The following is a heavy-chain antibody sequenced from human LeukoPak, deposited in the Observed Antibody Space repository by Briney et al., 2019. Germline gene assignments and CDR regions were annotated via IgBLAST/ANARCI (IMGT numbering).Heavy chain of an antibody. CDR2: LSGSGGGT. J-gene: IGHJ4*02. CDR1: GFTFSDYY. Sequence: GGSLRLSCAASGFTFSDYYVTWIRQAPGKGLEWVSALSGSGGGTHYADAVKGRFTISRDNSKNTLYLQMNSLRAADTAVYYCAKGGGYSGDYVSAYWGQGTLVTVSS. V-gene: IGHV3-23*01. CDR3: AKGGGYSGDYVSAY. D-gene: IGHD4-17*01.